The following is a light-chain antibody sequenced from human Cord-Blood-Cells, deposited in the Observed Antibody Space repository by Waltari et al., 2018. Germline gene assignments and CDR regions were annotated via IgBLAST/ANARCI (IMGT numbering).Light chain of an antibody. Sequence: QSALTQPASVSGSPGQSITISCPGTSSDVGGYNYVSWYQQHPGKAPKLMIYDVSNRPSGVSNRFSGSKSGNTDSLTISGLQAEDEADYYCSSYTSSSTLVFGGGTKLTVL. CDR3: SSYTSSSTLV. V-gene: IGLV2-14*01. CDR1: SSDVGGYNY. J-gene: IGLJ2*01. CDR2: DVS.